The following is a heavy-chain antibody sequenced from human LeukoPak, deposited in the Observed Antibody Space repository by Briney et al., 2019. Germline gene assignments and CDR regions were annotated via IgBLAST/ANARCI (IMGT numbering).Heavy chain of an antibody. V-gene: IGHV3-30*18. CDR2: ISYDGSNE. CDR3: AKDHYGGNSAPSY. Sequence: GRSLRLSCAASGFTFNNYGMHWVRQAPGKGLEWVAVISYDGSNEYYADSVKGRFTISRDNSKNTLHLQMNSLRAEDTAVYYCAKDHYGGNSAPSYWGQGTLVTVSS. CDR1: GFTFNNYG. J-gene: IGHJ4*02. D-gene: IGHD4-23*01.